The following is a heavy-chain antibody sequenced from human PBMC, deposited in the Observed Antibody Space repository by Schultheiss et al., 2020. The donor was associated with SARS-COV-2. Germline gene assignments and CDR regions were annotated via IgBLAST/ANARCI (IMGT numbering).Heavy chain of an antibody. J-gene: IGHJ4*02. CDR3: ARGGGYGSGSHFDY. V-gene: IGHV3-33*08. CDR1: GFTFSSYW. Sequence: GGSLRLSCAASGFTFSSYWMHWVRQAPGKGLEWVAVIWYDGSNKYYADSVKGRFTISRDNSKNTLYLQMNSLRAEDTAVYYCARGGGYGSGSHFDYWGQGTLVTVSS. D-gene: IGHD3-10*01. CDR2: IWYDGSNK.